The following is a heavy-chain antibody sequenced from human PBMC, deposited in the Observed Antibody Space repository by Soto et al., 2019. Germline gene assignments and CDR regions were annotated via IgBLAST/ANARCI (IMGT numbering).Heavy chain of an antibody. Sequence: GGSLRLSCAASGFTFSSFTMHRVRQAPGKGLEWVASISRSSIYIYYSDSLKGRVTISRDNAKNSLYLQMDSPRVEDTAIYYCAREELDYWGQGTLVTVSS. CDR2: ISRSSIYI. J-gene: IGHJ4*02. V-gene: IGHV3-21*01. D-gene: IGHD1-1*01. CDR1: GFTFSSFT. CDR3: AREELDY.